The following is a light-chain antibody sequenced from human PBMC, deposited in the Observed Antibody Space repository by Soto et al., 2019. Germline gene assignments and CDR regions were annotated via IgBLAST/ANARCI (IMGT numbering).Light chain of an antibody. CDR3: QQYESSPIT. CDR2: GAS. V-gene: IGKV3-20*01. CDR1: QSVSRSY. J-gene: IGKJ4*01. Sequence: EIVLTQSPGTLSLSPGERATLSCRASQSVSRSYLAWYQQKPGQGPRLLIYGASSRATGIPDRFSGSGSGTDFTLTISRLEPADFAVYYCQQYESSPITFGGGTKVEIK.